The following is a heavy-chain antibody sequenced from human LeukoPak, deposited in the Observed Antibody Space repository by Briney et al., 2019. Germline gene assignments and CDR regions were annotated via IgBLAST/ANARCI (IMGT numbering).Heavy chain of an antibody. V-gene: IGHV4-38-2*02. D-gene: IGHD2-21*01. CDR3: ACGGTGKGDY. J-gene: IGHJ4*02. Sequence: PSETLSLTCTVSGYSISSGSYWGWIRQPPGKGLEWIGTIYHSGNTYYNPSLKSRVTISVDTSKNQFSLKLSSVTAADTAVYYCACGGTGKGDYWGQGTLVTVSS. CDR2: IYHSGNT. CDR1: GYSISSGSY.